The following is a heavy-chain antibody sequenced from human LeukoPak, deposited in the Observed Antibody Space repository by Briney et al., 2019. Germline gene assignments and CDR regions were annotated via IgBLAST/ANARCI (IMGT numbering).Heavy chain of an antibody. V-gene: IGHV4-39*07. Sequence: SETLSLTCTVSGGSISSSSYYWGWLRQPPGKGLEWIGSIYYSGSTYYNPSLKSRVTISIDTSRIRFSLRLSSVTAADTARYYCASERGYNGYTFDYWGQGNMVTVSS. CDR2: IYYSGST. CDR1: GGSISSSSYY. D-gene: IGHD5-12*01. J-gene: IGHJ4*02. CDR3: ASERGYNGYTFDY.